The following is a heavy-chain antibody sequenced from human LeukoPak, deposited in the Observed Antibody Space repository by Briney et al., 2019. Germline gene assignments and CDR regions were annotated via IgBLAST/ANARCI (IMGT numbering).Heavy chain of an antibody. Sequence: ASVKVSCKASGGTFSSYDIYWVRQAPGQGLEWMGGIIPIFGTVNYAQKFQGRVTITADESTSTAYMELSSLRSEDTAVYYCAGGGQLQLWFDPWGQGTLVTVSS. CDR2: IIPIFGTV. CDR1: GGTFSSYD. J-gene: IGHJ5*02. V-gene: IGHV1-69*13. D-gene: IGHD2-2*01. CDR3: AGGGQLQLWFDP.